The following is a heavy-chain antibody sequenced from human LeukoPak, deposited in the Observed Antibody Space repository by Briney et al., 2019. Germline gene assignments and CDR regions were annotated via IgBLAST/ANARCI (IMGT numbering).Heavy chain of an antibody. CDR3: AREGREFDSTGSRYFYYYMDV. CDR2: FYTSESS. Sequence: SETLSLTCTVSGGSISSYYWSWIRQPAGKGLEWIGRFYTSESSNYNPSLKSRVTMSVDTSKNQFSLKLSSVTAADTAVYYCAREGREFDSTGSRYFYYYMDVWGKGTTVTVS. J-gene: IGHJ6*03. CDR1: GGSISSYY. V-gene: IGHV4-4*07. D-gene: IGHD1-14*01.